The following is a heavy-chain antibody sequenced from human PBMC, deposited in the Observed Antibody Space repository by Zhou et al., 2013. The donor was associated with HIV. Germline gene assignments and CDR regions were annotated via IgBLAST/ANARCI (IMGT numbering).Heavy chain of an antibody. CDR3: ARDEFNGITGTRSYAFDI. Sequence: QVQLVQSGAEVKKPGSSVKVSCKASGGTFSSYAISWVRQAPGQGLEWMGGIIPIFGTANYAQKFQGRVTITTDESTSTAYMELSSLRSEDTAVYYCARDEFNGITGTRSYAFDIWGQGTMVTVSS. CDR1: GGTFSSYA. CDR2: IIPIFGTA. V-gene: IGHV1-69*05. D-gene: IGHD1-20*01. J-gene: IGHJ3*02.